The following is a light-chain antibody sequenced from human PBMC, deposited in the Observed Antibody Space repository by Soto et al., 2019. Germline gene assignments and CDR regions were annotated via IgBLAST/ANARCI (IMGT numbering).Light chain of an antibody. V-gene: IGLV2-14*01. J-gene: IGLJ2*01. CDR2: GVN. Sequence: QSALTQPASVSGSPGQSITISCTGTSSDVGGYNYVSWYQQHPGKAPKLMIYGVNNRPSGVSNRFSGSKSGNTASLTNSGLQAEDEADYYCSSYTSSSTLRVFGGGTKLTVL. CDR1: SSDVGGYNY. CDR3: SSYTSSSTLRV.